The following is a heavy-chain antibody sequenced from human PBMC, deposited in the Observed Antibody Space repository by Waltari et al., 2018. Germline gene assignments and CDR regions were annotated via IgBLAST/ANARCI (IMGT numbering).Heavy chain of an antibody. D-gene: IGHD3-10*01. V-gene: IGHV3-30*18. CDR3: AKVSGSIRDRRGSPPGDY. Sequence: QVHLVESGGGVVQPGRSLRLSCAASGFTFSSYGRHWVRQAPGKGLEWVALISYDGSNKYYADSEKGRFTISRDNSKNTLYLQMSSLRAEDTAVYYCAKVSGSIRDRRGSPPGDYWGQGTLVTVSS. CDR2: ISYDGSNK. CDR1: GFTFSSYG. J-gene: IGHJ4*02.